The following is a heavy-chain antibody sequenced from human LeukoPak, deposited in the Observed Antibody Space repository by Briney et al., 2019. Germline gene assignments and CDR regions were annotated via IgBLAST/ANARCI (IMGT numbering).Heavy chain of an antibody. Sequence: GGSLRLSCTASGFSFSSYAMSWVRRAPGKGLEWVAVISYDGSNKYYADSVKGRFTISRDNSKNTLYLQMNSLRAEDTAVYYCAKGDVGYVDYWGQGTLATVSS. J-gene: IGHJ4*02. CDR1: GFSFSSYA. CDR3: AKGDVGYVDY. D-gene: IGHD1-26*01. V-gene: IGHV3-30*18. CDR2: ISYDGSNK.